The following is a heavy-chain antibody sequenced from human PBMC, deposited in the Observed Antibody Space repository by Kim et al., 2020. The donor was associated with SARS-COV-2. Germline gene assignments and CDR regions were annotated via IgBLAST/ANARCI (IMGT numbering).Heavy chain of an antibody. Sequence: YSPSFQGQVTITADKSISTAYLQWSSLKASDTAMYYCARAGTPSFSRSDYWGQGTLVTVSS. V-gene: IGHV5-51*01. CDR3: ARAGTPSFSRSDY. D-gene: IGHD6-19*01. J-gene: IGHJ4*02.